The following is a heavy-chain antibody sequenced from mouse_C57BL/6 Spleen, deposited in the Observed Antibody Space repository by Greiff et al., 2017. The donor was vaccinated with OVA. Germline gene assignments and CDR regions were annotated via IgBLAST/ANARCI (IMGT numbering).Heavy chain of an antibody. CDR2: IDPSDSYT. Sequence: QVQLQQPGAELVKPGASVKLSCKASGYTFTSYWMQWVKQRPGQGLEWIGEIDPSDSYTNYNQKFKGKATLTVDTSSSTAYMQLSSLTSEDSAVYYCARGSSLDAMDYWGQGTSVTVSS. CDR1: GYTFTSYW. J-gene: IGHJ4*01. D-gene: IGHD1-1*01. CDR3: ARGSSLDAMDY. V-gene: IGHV1-50*01.